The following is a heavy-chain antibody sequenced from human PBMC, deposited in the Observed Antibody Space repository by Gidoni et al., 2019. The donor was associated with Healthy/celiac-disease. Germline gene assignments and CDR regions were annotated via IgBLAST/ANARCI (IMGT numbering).Heavy chain of an antibody. CDR2: ISSSGSTI. CDR3: ARATAMVHFDY. CDR1: GFTFSSYE. J-gene: IGHJ4*02. V-gene: IGHV3-48*03. D-gene: IGHD5-18*01. Sequence: EVQLVESGGGLVQPGGSLRLSCAASGFTFSSYEMNWVRQAPGKGLEWVSYISSSGSTIYYADSVKGRFTISRDNAKNSLYLQMNSLRAEDTAVYYCARATAMVHFDYWGQGTLVTVSS.